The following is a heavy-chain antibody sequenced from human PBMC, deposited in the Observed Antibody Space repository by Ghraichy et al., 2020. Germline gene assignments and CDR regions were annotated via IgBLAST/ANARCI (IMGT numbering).Heavy chain of an antibody. CDR2: ISYDGSNQ. J-gene: IGHJ4*02. V-gene: IGHV3-30*04. D-gene: IGHD3-3*01. CDR1: GFTFSSYA. Sequence: GGSLRLSCAASGFTFSSYAMHWVRQAPGKRLEWVAIISYDGSNQYYADSVKGRFTISRDNSKNTLYLQMNSLRAEDTAVYYCARTRGTIYRITIFGVIKDALDYWGQGTLVTVSS. CDR3: ARTRGTIYRITIFGVIKDALDY.